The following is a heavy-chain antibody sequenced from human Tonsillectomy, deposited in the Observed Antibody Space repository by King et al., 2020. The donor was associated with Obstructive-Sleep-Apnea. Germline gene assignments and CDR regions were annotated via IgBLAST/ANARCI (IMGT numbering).Heavy chain of an antibody. D-gene: IGHD3-9*01. CDR2: IYGSGST. CDR1: GDSITSYY. J-gene: IGHJ4*02. Sequence: VQLQESGPRLVKPSETLSLTCTVSGDSITSYYWSWIWQPPGKGLEWIGYIYGSGSTNYNPSLKSRVTISVDASKNQFSLKLSSVTAADSAVYYCARLGVLRYCDWPYYVDNGGQGILVTASS. V-gene: IGHV4-59*01. CDR3: ARLGVLRYCDWPYYVDN.